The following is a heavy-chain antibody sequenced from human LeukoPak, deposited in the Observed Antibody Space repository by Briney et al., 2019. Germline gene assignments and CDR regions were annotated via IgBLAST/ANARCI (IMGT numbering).Heavy chain of an antibody. J-gene: IGHJ4*02. CDR2: ISGSGGST. CDR3: AKNVKSSGWYSDY. V-gene: IGHV3-23*01. CDR1: GFTFDDYG. Sequence: GGSLRLSCEASGFTFDDYGMSWVRQPPGKGLEWVSAISGSGGSTYYADSVKGRFTISRDNSKTTLYLQMNSLRAEDTAVYYCAKNVKSSGWYSDYWGQGTLVTVSS. D-gene: IGHD6-19*01.